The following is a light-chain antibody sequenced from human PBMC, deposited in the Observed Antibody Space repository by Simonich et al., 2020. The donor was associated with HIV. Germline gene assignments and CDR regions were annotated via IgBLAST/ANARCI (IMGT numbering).Light chain of an antibody. CDR1: SSNIGNNY. V-gene: IGLV1-51*01. CDR2: DNN. CDR3: GTWDSSLSTWV. J-gene: IGLJ3*02. Sequence: YGWTQPPSVSAAPGQKVTISCSGSSSNIGNNYVSWYQQLPGTAPKLLIYDNNKRPSGIPDRFSGSTSGTSATLGITGLQTGDEADYYCGTWDSSLSTWVFGGGTKVTVL.